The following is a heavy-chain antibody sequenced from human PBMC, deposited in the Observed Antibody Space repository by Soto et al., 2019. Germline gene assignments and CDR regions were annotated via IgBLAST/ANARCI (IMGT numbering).Heavy chain of an antibody. CDR1: GFTFSSYA. CDR2: ISGSGGST. J-gene: IGHJ6*02. V-gene: IGHV3-23*01. D-gene: IGHD3-10*02. Sequence: PGGSLRLSCAASGFTFSSYAMSWVRQAPGKGLEWVSAISGSGGSTYYADSVKGRFTISRDNSKNTLYLQMNSLRAEDTAVYYCAKSVYGEFQFSPLYYYYGMDVWGQGTTVTVSS. CDR3: AKSVYGEFQFSPLYYYYGMDV.